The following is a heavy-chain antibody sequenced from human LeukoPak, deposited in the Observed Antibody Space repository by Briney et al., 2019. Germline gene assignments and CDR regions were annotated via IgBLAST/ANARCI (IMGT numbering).Heavy chain of an antibody. Sequence: GGSLRLSCAASGFTFSGCWMHWIRQAPGKGLVWVSRNTVGTTATYADSVKGRLTISRDNAKNSLSLQMNSLRGEDTAVYYCARDVALSTYHFDSSGLLDYWGQGTLVTVSS. CDR2: NTVGTTA. J-gene: IGHJ4*02. CDR3: ARDVALSTYHFDSSGLLDY. D-gene: IGHD3-22*01. CDR1: GFTFSGCW. V-gene: IGHV3-74*03.